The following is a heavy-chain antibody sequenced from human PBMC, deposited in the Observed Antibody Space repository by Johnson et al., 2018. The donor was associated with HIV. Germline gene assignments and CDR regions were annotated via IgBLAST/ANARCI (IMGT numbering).Heavy chain of an antibody. Sequence: VQLVESGGDVVRPGGSLRLSCAGSGFIFDDHGMRWVRQPPGKGLEWVPGINWTGGSVGYADSVKGRFLISRDNANNSLYLHMNSLRAEDTALYYCAREPELELQFSHALDFWGQGTMVSVSS. V-gene: IGHV3-20*04. J-gene: IGHJ3*01. CDR3: AREPELELQFSHALDF. D-gene: IGHD1-7*01. CDR1: GFIFDDHG. CDR2: INWTGGSV.